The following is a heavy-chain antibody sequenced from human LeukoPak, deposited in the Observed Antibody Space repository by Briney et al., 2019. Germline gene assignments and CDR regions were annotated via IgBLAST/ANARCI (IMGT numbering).Heavy chain of an antibody. CDR3: ARARIAAPLLDY. Sequence: GGSLRLSCAASGFTFNYYAMSWVRQAPGKGLEWVSYISDHGKSRNYVDSVKGRFAISRDNAKSSLYLQMNSLRVEDTAVYFCARARIAAPLLDYWGQGSLVTVSS. V-gene: IGHV3-48*03. CDR1: GFTFNYYA. D-gene: IGHD6-13*01. J-gene: IGHJ4*02. CDR2: ISDHGKSR.